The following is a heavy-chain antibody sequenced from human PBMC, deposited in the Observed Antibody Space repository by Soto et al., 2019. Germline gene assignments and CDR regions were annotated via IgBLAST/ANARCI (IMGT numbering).Heavy chain of an antibody. CDR1: GGTFSSYA. Sequence: SVKVSCKASGGTFSSYAISWVRQAPGQGLEWMGGIIPIFGTANYAQKFQGRVTITADESTSTAYMELSSLRSEDTAVYYCARNPPYCGGDCYRTRSWLDPWGQGTLVTVSS. D-gene: IGHD2-21*02. CDR3: ARNPPYCGGDCYRTRSWLDP. J-gene: IGHJ5*02. V-gene: IGHV1-69*13. CDR2: IIPIFGTA.